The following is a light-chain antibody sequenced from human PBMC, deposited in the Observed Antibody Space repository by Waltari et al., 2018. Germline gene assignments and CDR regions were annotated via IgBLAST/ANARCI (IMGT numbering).Light chain of an antibody. CDR3: QHYVRLPAT. J-gene: IGKJ1*01. V-gene: IGKV3-20*01. Sequence: IVLTQSPGTLSLSPGARATLSCRASQSVSRSLAWYQQKPGQAPQLLIYGASTRATGIPDSFTGSGSVTDFSLTISSLEPEDFAIYFCQHYVRLPATFGQGTKVEIK. CDR1: QSVSRS. CDR2: GAS.